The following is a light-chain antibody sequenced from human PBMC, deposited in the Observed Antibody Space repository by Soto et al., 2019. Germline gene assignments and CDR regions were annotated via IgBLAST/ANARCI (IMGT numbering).Light chain of an antibody. CDR1: QSISSW. CDR2: KAS. V-gene: IGKV1-5*03. CDR3: QQLNSYPLT. J-gene: IGKJ3*01. Sequence: DIQMTQSPSTLSASVGDRVTITCRASQSISSWLAWYQQKPGKAPKLLIYKASSLESGVPSRFSGSGSGTEFTLTISSLQPDDFATYYCQQLNSYPLTFGPGTNVDIK.